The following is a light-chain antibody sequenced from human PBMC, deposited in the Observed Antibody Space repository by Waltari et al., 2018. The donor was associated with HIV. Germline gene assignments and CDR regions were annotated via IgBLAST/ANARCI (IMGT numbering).Light chain of an antibody. CDR3: QQYYGSPYT. Sequence: DIVMTQSPDSLAVSLGERATINCKSSQSVLYSSNNKNYLAWYQQKPGQPPKLLIFWASTRESGVPDRFSGSGSGTDLTLTISSLQAEDVAVYYCQQYYGSPYTFGQGTKLE. J-gene: IGKJ2*01. V-gene: IGKV4-1*01. CDR1: QSVLYSSNNKNY. CDR2: WAS.